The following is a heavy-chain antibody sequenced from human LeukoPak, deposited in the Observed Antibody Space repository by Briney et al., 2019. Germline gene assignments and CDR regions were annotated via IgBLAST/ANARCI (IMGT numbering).Heavy chain of an antibody. Sequence: SETLSLTCTVSGGSVTSYYWSCIRRPPGKGLEWIGYFYYTGSTNYNPSLKSRVTISVDTSKNQFSLRLNSVTAADTALYYCARHPAYGDYVWFDPWGQGALVTVSS. D-gene: IGHD4-17*01. CDR1: GGSVTSYY. V-gene: IGHV4-59*08. CDR2: FYYTGST. CDR3: ARHPAYGDYVWFDP. J-gene: IGHJ5*02.